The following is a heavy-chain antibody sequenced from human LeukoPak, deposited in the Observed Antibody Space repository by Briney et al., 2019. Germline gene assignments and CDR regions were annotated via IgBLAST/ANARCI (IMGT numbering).Heavy chain of an antibody. CDR2: IYKSGDV. J-gene: IGHJ3*01. CDR1: GDSTTSYY. Sequence: SETLSLTCSVSGDSTTSYYWSWIRQSPGKGLEWLGLIYKSGDVNYHPSFRSRLFMSVDRSKTQVSLRLRSVAAADTAVYYCASGKYFYDDAGSVNRASRTALDLWARGTMVIVSS. V-gene: IGHV4-59*01. CDR3: ASGKYFYDDAGSVNRASRTALDL. D-gene: IGHD3-16*01.